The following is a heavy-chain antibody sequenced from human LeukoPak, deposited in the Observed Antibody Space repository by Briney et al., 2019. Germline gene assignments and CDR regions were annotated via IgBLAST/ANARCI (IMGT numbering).Heavy chain of an antibody. J-gene: IGHJ6*03. Sequence: GGSLRLSCAASGFTFSSYSMNWVRQAPGKGLEWVSSISSSSSYIYYADSVRGRFTISRDNAKNSLYLQMNSLRAEDTAVYYCARYLATSYYYYYYMDVWGKGTTVTVSS. CDR1: GFTFSSYS. CDR3: ARYLATSYYYYYYMDV. V-gene: IGHV3-21*01. D-gene: IGHD5-12*01. CDR2: ISSSSSYI.